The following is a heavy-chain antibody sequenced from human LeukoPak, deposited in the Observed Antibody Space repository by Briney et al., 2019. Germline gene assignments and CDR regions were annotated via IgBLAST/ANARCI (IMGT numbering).Heavy chain of an antibody. Sequence: GGSLRLSCAASGFTFSSYSMNWVRQAPGKGLEWVSSISSSSSYIYYADSVKGRFTISRDNAKNSLYLQMNSLRAEDTAVYYCAKDLTIFGVVIMGYFDYWGQGTLVTVSS. CDR1: GFTFSSYS. J-gene: IGHJ4*02. D-gene: IGHD3-3*01. CDR3: AKDLTIFGVVIMGYFDY. V-gene: IGHV3-21*01. CDR2: ISSSSSYI.